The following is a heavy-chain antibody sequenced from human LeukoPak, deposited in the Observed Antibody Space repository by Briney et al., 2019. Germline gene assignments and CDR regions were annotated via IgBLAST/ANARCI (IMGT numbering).Heavy chain of an antibody. CDR1: GFTFSEYS. D-gene: IGHD3-10*01. CDR3: ARGFRYYGSGIDY. CDR2: VSTNGGST. Sequence: PEGSLRLSCAASGFTFSEYSMHWVRQAPGKGLEYVSAVSTNGGSTYYANSVKGRFTISRDDPKNTLDLQMGSLRPEDMAVYYCARGFRYYGSGIDYWGQGTLVTVSS. V-gene: IGHV3-64*01. J-gene: IGHJ4*02.